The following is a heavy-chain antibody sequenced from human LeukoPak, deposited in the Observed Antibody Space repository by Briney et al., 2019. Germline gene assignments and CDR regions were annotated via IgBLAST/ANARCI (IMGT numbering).Heavy chain of an antibody. CDR1: GFTFSSYG. Sequence: GGSLRLSCAASGFTFSSYGIHWVRQAPGKGLEWVAFIRSDGSNKYYADSVKGRFTISRDNSKNTLYLQMNSLRAEDTAVYYCAKGFPYSSGWYLDYWGKGTLVTVSS. D-gene: IGHD6-19*01. V-gene: IGHV3-30*02. CDR2: IRSDGSNK. CDR3: AKGFPYSSGWYLDY. J-gene: IGHJ4*02.